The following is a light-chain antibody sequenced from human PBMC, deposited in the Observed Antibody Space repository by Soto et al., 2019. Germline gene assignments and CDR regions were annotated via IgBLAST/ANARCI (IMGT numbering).Light chain of an antibody. J-gene: IGLJ2*01. Sequence: QSALTQAASVSGSPGQSITISCTGTSSDVGSYNYVSWYQQHPGKAPKLMIYEVSNRPSGVSNRFSGSKSGNTASLTISGLHAADEADYYCSSYTRSSTQIFGGWTKLTVL. CDR1: SSDVGSYNY. V-gene: IGLV2-14*01. CDR2: EVS. CDR3: SSYTRSSTQI.